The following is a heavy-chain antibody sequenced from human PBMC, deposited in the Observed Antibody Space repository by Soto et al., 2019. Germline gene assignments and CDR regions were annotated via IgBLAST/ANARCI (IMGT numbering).Heavy chain of an antibody. CDR3: ARGGYSSGWKDYYYYGMDV. CDR1: GFTFSSYG. V-gene: IGHV3-33*01. Sequence: GGSLRLSCAASGFTFSSYGMHWVRQAPGKGLEWVAVIWYDGSNKYYADSVKGRFTISRDNSKNTLYLQMNSLRAEDTAVYYCARGGYSSGWKDYYYYGMDVWGQETTVTVSS. J-gene: IGHJ6*02. D-gene: IGHD6-19*01. CDR2: IWYDGSNK.